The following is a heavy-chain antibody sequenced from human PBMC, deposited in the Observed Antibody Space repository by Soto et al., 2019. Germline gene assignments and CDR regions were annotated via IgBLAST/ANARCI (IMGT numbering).Heavy chain of an antibody. Sequence: SETLSLTCTVSGGSIRGYYLSWIRQPPGKGLEWIGYVYFRGSTNYNPSLKSRVTISVDTSNNQFSLNLSSVTAADTAVYYCARHDGYDYVDYWGQGTLVTVSS. D-gene: IGHD5-12*01. CDR2: VYFRGST. CDR3: ARHDGYDYVDY. CDR1: GGSIRGYY. V-gene: IGHV4-59*08. J-gene: IGHJ4*02.